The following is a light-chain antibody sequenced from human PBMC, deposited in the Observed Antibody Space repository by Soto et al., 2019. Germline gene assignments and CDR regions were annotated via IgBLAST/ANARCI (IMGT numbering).Light chain of an antibody. CDR3: SSYAGSTDNYV. V-gene: IGLV2-8*01. J-gene: IGLJ1*01. Sequence: QSALTQPPSASGSPGQSVTISCTGTSRDVGGYNYVSWYQQHPGKAPKLMIYEVSKRPSGVPDRFSGAKSGNTASLNVAGLQAEYDADYYCSSYAGSTDNYVVGTRTKLTV. CDR1: SRDVGGYNY. CDR2: EVS.